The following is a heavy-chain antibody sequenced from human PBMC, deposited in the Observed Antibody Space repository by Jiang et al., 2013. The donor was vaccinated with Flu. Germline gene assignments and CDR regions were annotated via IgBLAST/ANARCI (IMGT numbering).Heavy chain of an antibody. CDR3: ARYYYDSSGYYQDY. CDR1: GGSISSSSYY. D-gene: IGHD3-22*01. CDR2: IYYSGST. Sequence: ETLSLTCTVSGGSISSSSYYWGWIRQPPGKGLEWIGSIYYSGSTYYNPSLKSRVTISVDTSKNQFSLKLSSVTAADTAVYYCARYYYDSSGYYQDYWGQGTLVTVSS. J-gene: IGHJ4*02. V-gene: IGHV4-39*07.